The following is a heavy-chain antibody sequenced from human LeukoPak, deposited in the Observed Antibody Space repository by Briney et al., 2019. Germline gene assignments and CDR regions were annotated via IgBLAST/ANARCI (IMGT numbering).Heavy chain of an antibody. CDR3: ARDALLGSGYFDY. CDR2: ISSSGSTI. CDR1: GFTFSSYE. V-gene: IGHV3-48*03. J-gene: IGHJ4*02. D-gene: IGHD3-10*01. Sequence: GGSLRLFCAASGFTFSSYEMNWVRQAPGKGLEWVSYISSSGSTIYYADSVKGRFTISRDNAKNSLYLQMNSLRAEDTAVYYCARDALLGSGYFDYWGQGTLVTVSS.